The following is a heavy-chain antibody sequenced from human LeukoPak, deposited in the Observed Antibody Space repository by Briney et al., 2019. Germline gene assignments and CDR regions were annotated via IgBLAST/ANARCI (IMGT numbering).Heavy chain of an antibody. CDR1: GFTFDDYG. Sequence: PGGSLRLSCAASGFTFDDYGMSWVRQAPGKGLEWVSGINWNGGSTGYADSVKGRFIISRDNTKNSLYLQMNSLRAEDTAFYYCARDAPGIVGAPGGGTWGQGTLVTVSS. V-gene: IGHV3-20*04. CDR3: ARDAPGIVGAPGGGT. CDR2: INWNGGST. D-gene: IGHD1-26*01. J-gene: IGHJ5*02.